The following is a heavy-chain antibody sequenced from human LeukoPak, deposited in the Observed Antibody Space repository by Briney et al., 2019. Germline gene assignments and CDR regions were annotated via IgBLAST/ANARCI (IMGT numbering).Heavy chain of an antibody. V-gene: IGHV1-18*01. D-gene: IGHD6-13*01. CDR2: ISAYNGNT. CDR1: GYTFTSYG. CDR3: ARDSYSSSWFKTGYYYYMDV. Sequence: GESLKISCKGSGYTFTSYGISWVRQAPGQGLEWMGWISAYNGNTNYAQKLQGRVTMTTDTSTSTAYMELRSLRSDDTAVYYCARDSYSSSWFKTGYYYYMDVWGKGTTVTVSS. J-gene: IGHJ6*03.